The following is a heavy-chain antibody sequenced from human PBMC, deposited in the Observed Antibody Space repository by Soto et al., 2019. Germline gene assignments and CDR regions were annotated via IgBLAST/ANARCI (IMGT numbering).Heavy chain of an antibody. D-gene: IGHD3-16*01. CDR2: IYPDGSDT. CDR3: ARLEYLNSYGLGYGMDV. Sequence: PGESLKLSCKGSGYSFTNYWIGCVRQIPGKGLEWTGIIYPDGSDTRYSPSFQGQVTISADKSISTAYLQWSSLKASDTAMYYCARLEYLNSYGLGYGMDVWGQGTSVTVSS. V-gene: IGHV5-51*03. J-gene: IGHJ6*02. CDR1: GYSFTNYW.